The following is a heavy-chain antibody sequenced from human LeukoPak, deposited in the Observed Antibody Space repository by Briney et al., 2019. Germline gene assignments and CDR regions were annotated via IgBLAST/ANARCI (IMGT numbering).Heavy chain of an antibody. CDR2: IIPIFGTA. D-gene: IGHD6-13*01. CDR1: GGTFSSYA. V-gene: IGHV1-69*05. Sequence: GASVKVSCRASGGTFSSYAISWVRQAPGQGLEWMGGIIPIFGTANYAQKFQGRVTITTDESTSTAYMELSSLRSEDTAVYYCAQGAVQQQLVRNYYYMDVWGKGTTVTVSS. J-gene: IGHJ6*03. CDR3: AQGAVQQQLVRNYYYMDV.